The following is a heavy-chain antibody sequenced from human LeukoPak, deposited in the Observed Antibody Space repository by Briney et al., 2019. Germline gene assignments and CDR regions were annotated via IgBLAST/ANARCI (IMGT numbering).Heavy chain of an antibody. CDR1: GFTFSSYG. J-gene: IGHJ3*02. CDR3: AKDLVYLGYCSSTSCYAYAFDI. D-gene: IGHD2-2*01. Sequence: PGRSLRLSCAASGFTFSSYGMHWVRQAPGKGLEWVAVISYDGSNKYYADSVKGRFTISRDNSKNTLYLQMNSLRAEDTAVYYCAKDLVYLGYCSSTSCYAYAFDIWGQGTMVTVPS. CDR2: ISYDGSNK. V-gene: IGHV3-30*18.